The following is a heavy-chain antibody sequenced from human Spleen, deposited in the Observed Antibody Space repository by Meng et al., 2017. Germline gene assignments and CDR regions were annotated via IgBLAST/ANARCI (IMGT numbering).Heavy chain of an antibody. J-gene: IGHJ4*02. Sequence: GESLKISCAASGFTFDDYTMHWVRQAPGKGLEWVSLISWDGGSTYYADSVKGRFTISRDNSKNSLYLQMNSLRAEDTALYYCAKGPNYYGYADYWGQGTLVTVSS. V-gene: IGHV3-43*01. D-gene: IGHD3-10*01. CDR3: AKGPNYYGYADY. CDR2: ISWDGGST. CDR1: GFTFDDYT.